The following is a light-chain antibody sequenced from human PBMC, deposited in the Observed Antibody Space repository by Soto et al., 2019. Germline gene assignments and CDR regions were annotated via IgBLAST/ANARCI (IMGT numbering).Light chain of an antibody. V-gene: IGLV3-21*02. CDR1: NIGSKS. Sequence: SYDLTQPPSVSVAPGQTARITCGGNNIGSKSVHWYQQKPGQAPVLVVYDDGDRPSGIPERFSGSNSGNTATLTISRVEAGDEADYYCQVWDSTNDHVLFGGGTK. CDR3: QVWDSTNDHVL. J-gene: IGLJ2*01. CDR2: DDG.